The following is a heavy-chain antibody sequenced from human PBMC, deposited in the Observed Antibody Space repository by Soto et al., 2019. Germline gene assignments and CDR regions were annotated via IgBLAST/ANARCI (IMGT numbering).Heavy chain of an antibody. J-gene: IGHJ4*02. V-gene: IGHV1-69*01. Sequence: QVQLVQSGDEVKKPGSSVKVSCKASGRTFSSYAISWVRQAPGQGLEWMGGIIPIFGTANYAQKFQGRVTITADESTSTAYMELSSLRSEDTAVYYCARGAGVVVAAAYYFDYWGQGTLVTVSS. CDR3: ARGAGVVVAAAYYFDY. D-gene: IGHD2-15*01. CDR1: GRTFSSYA. CDR2: IIPIFGTA.